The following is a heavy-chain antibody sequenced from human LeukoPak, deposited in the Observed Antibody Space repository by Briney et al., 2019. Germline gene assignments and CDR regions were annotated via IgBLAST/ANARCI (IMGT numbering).Heavy chain of an antibody. J-gene: IGHJ4*02. Sequence: SQTLSLTCAISGDSVSSNSAAWNWIRQSPSRGLEWLGRTYYRSKWYNDYAVSVKSRITINPDTSKNQFSLQLNSVTPEDTAVYYCARGRYSSGWLTERGFDYWGQGTLVTVSS. D-gene: IGHD6-19*01. V-gene: IGHV6-1*01. CDR2: TYYRSKWYN. CDR3: ARGRYSSGWLTERGFDY. CDR1: GDSVSSNSAA.